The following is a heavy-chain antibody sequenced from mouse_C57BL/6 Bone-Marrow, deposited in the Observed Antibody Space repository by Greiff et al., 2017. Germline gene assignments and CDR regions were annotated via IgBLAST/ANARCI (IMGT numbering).Heavy chain of an antibody. J-gene: IGHJ1*03. D-gene: IGHD2-3*01. V-gene: IGHV1-55*01. CDR1: GYTFTSYW. Sequence: VQLQQPGAELVKPGASVKMSCKASGYTFTSYWITWVKQRPGQGLEWIGDIYPGSGSTNYNEKFKSKATLTVDTSSSTAYLQLSSLTSEDSAVXYCARGGYFPYWYFDVWGTGTTVTVSS. CDR3: ARGGYFPYWYFDV. CDR2: IYPGSGST.